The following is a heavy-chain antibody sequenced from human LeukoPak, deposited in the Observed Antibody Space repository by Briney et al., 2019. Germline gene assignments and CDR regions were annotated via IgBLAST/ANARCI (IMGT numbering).Heavy chain of an antibody. D-gene: IGHD4-11*01. CDR3: ARSYSNHLFGMDV. J-gene: IGHJ6*02. Sequence: PGGSLRLSCAASGFTVSSYYMTWVRQAPGKGLEWVSVMYSGGCTYYADSVKGRVAISRDNSQNTVFLQMNSVRVEDTAVYYCARSYSNHLFGMDVWGQGTAVTVSS. CDR1: GFTVSSYY. CDR2: MYSGGCT. V-gene: IGHV3-66*01.